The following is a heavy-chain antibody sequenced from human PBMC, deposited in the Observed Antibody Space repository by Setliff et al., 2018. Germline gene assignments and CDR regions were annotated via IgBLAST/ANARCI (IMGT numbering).Heavy chain of an antibody. J-gene: IGHJ4*02. CDR1: GFTFSSYA. Sequence: PEGSLRLSCADSGFTFSSYAMSWVRQAPGKGLEWVSAISGSGGSTYYADSVKGRFTISRDNSKNTLYLQMNSLRGEDTAVYYCAKDTGYYFDYWGQGTLVTVSS. D-gene: IGHD4-4*01. CDR3: AKDTGYYFDY. V-gene: IGHV3-23*01. CDR2: ISGSGGST.